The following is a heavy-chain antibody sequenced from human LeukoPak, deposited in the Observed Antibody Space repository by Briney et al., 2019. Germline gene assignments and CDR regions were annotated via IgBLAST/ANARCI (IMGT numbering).Heavy chain of an antibody. J-gene: IGHJ4*02. CDR3: ARVYYYDSSGYLNPFDY. V-gene: IGHV3-30*02. CDR2: IRYDGSNK. D-gene: IGHD3-22*01. Sequence: GGSLRLSCAASGFTFSSYGMHWVRQAPGKGLEWVAFIRYDGSNKDYADSVKGRFTISRDNSKNTLYLQINSLRAEDTAVYYCARVYYYDSSGYLNPFDYWGQGTLVTVSS. CDR1: GFTFSSYG.